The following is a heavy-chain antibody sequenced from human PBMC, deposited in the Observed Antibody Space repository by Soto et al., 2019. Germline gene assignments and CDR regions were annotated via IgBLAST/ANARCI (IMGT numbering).Heavy chain of an antibody. CDR3: ATGGHYPNWFDT. Sequence: HPGGSLRLSCAASGFTFSSYGMHWVRQAPGKGLEWVAVISYDGSNKYYADSVKGRFTISRDNSKNTLYLQMNSLRAEDTAVYYCATGGHYPNWFDTWGQGTLVTVPQ. CDR2: ISYDGSNK. CDR1: GFTFSSYG. V-gene: IGHV3-30*03. J-gene: IGHJ5*02. D-gene: IGHD3-10*01.